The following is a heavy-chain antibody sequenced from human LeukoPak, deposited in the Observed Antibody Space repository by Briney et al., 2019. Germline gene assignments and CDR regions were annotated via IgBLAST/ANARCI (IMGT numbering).Heavy chain of an antibody. J-gene: IGHJ4*02. CDR1: GYTFSIYS. CDR2: ISVRSNYI. V-gene: IGHV3-21*01. Sequence: GGSLRLSCVASGYTFSIYSINWVRQAPGKGLEWVSSISVRSNYIYYADSVRGRFSISRDDARDSLYLQMNSLRAEDTAVYYCVRLRRNSDTSGFYYYYDFWGQGTLVTVSS. CDR3: VRLRRNSDTSGFYYYYDF. D-gene: IGHD3-22*01.